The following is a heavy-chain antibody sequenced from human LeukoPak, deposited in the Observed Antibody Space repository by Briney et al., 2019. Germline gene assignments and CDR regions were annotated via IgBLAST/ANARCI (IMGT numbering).Heavy chain of an antibody. V-gene: IGHV3-23*01. CDR1: GFTFTSYA. Sequence: GSLRLSCAASGFTFTSYAISWVRQAPREGLEWVAAIIGIGGSTYYANSVKGWFTISRDNSKNTLYLQMKSLRAEATAVYYCAKDIDSSGYYDYWGQGTLVTVSS. CDR3: AKDIDSSGYYDY. CDR2: IIGIGGST. J-gene: IGHJ4*02. D-gene: IGHD3-22*01.